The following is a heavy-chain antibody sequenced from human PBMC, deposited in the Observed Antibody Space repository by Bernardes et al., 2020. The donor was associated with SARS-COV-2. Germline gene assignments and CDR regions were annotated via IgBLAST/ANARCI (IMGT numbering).Heavy chain of an antibody. Sequence: ASVKVSCKVSGSTLAFFSIHWVRQTPGKGLEWIGGYSPTDGETMFAQNMQGRATMTEDTSTDTAYMDLTSLKSEDTATYYCAILVRGGAFDAWGQGTKVTVSS. D-gene: IGHD3-9*01. J-gene: IGHJ6*02. CDR3: AILVRGGAFDA. CDR1: GSTLAFFS. V-gene: IGHV1-24*01. CDR2: YSPTDGET.